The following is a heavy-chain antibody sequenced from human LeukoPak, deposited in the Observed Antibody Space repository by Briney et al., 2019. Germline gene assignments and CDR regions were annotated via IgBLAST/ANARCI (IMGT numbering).Heavy chain of an antibody. V-gene: IGHV3-43*02. D-gene: IGHD1-26*01. Sequence: PGGSLRLSCAASGFTFDDYAMHWVRQAPGRGLEWVSLISKDGGRAYYADSVKGRFTISRDNSKNSLYLQVNSLRTEDTALYYCTKGDRSGSFYNWFDPWGQGTLVTVPS. CDR1: GFTFDDYA. CDR3: TKGDRSGSFYNWFDP. J-gene: IGHJ5*02. CDR2: ISKDGGRA.